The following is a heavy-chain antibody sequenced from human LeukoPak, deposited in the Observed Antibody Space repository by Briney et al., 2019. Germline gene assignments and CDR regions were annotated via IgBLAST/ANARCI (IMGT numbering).Heavy chain of an antibody. J-gene: IGHJ4*02. V-gene: IGHV3-23*01. Sequence: GGSLRLSCAASGFTFSSYAMSWVRQAPGKGLEWVSTISGSGGSIYYADSVKGRFTISRDNSKNTLYLQMNSLRAEDTAVYYCAKVVGATTRGYFDYWGQGTLVTVSS. CDR3: AKVVGATTRGYFDY. D-gene: IGHD1-26*01. CDR1: GFTFSSYA. CDR2: ISGSGGSI.